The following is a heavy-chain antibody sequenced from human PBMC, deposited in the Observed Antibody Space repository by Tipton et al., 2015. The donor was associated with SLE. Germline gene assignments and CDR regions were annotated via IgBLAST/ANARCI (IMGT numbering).Heavy chain of an antibody. V-gene: IGHV4-59*11. D-gene: IGHD2-15*01. CDR3: ARGSVVADDY. Sequence: TLSLTCTVSGDSISGQYWSWIRQPPGKGLEWIGYIYYSGTTNYNPSLKSRVTISVDTSKNQFSLKLTSVTAADTAVYYCARGSVVADDYWGQGTLVTVSS. CDR2: IYYSGTT. J-gene: IGHJ4*02. CDR1: GDSISGQY.